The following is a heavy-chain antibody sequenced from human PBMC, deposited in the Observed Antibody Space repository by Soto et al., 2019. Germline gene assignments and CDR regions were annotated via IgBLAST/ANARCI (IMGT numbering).Heavy chain of an antibody. CDR2: IYYSGST. Sequence: PSETLSLTCTVSGGSISSYYWSWIRQPPGKGLEWIGYIYYSGSTNYNPSLKSRVTISVDTSKNQFSLKLSSVTAADTAVYYCAIWRVVTATVRLLAPWGQGTLVTVSS. D-gene: IGHD2-21*02. V-gene: IGHV4-59*01. CDR3: AIWRVVTATVRLLAP. CDR1: GGSISSYY. J-gene: IGHJ5*02.